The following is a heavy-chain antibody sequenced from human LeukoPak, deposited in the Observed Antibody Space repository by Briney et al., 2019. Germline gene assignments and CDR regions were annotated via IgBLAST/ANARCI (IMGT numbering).Heavy chain of an antibody. J-gene: IGHJ1*01. Sequence: PGGSLRLSCAASGFTFSSFALSWVRQAPGKGLEWVSAISGSGGSTYYADSVKGRFTISRDNSKNTLYLQMNSLRAEDTAVYYCAEGDYYDSSGYYGYFQHWGQGTLVTVSS. CDR3: AEGDYYDSSGYYGYFQH. CDR1: GFTFSSFA. D-gene: IGHD3-22*01. CDR2: ISGSGGST. V-gene: IGHV3-23*01.